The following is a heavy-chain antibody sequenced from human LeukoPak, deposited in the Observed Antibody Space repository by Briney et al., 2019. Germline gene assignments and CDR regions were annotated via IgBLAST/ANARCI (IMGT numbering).Heavy chain of an antibody. CDR2: IIPIFGTA. CDR1: GGTFSSYA. CDR3: ARDHPYSYGPDY. Sequence: SVKASCKASGGTFSSYAISWVRQAPGQGLEWMGGIIPIFGTANYAQKFQGRVTITADESTSTAYMELSSLRSEDTAVYYCARDHPYSYGPDYWGQGTLVTVSS. D-gene: IGHD5-18*01. J-gene: IGHJ4*02. V-gene: IGHV1-69*13.